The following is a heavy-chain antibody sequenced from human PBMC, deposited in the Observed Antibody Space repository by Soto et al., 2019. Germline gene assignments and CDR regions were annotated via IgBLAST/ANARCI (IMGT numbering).Heavy chain of an antibody. CDR3: ATKPYSSSWYYFDY. J-gene: IGHJ4*02. D-gene: IGHD6-13*01. Sequence: PSETLSLTCAVSGGSISSSNWWSWVRQPPGKGLEWIGEIYHSGSTNYNPSLKSRVTISVDKSKNQFSLKLSSVTAADTAVYYCATKPYSSSWYYFDYWGQGTLVTVSS. CDR2: IYHSGST. V-gene: IGHV4-4*02. CDR1: GGSISSSNW.